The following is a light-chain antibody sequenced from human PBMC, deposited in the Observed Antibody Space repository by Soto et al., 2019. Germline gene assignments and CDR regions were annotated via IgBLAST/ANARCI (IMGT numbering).Light chain of an antibody. Sequence: DVQMTQSPSTLSGSVGDRVSITWGASQTISSWLAWYQQKPGKAPKLLIYKASTLKSGVPSRFSGSGSGTEFTLTISSLQPDDFATYYCQHYNSYSEAFGQGTKV. CDR2: KAS. V-gene: IGKV1-5*03. J-gene: IGKJ1*01. CDR1: QTISSW. CDR3: QHYNSYSEA.